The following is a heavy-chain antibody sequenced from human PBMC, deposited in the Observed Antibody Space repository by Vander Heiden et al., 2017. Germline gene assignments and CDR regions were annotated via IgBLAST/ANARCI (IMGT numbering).Heavy chain of an antibody. CDR3: ARHGDSGWYLDY. Sequence: QLQLQESGPGLVKPSETLSPTCTVSGGSISSSSSYWGWIRQPPGKGLEWIGSIYYSGSTYYNPSLKSRVTISVDTSKNQFSLKLSSVTAADTAVYYCARHGDSGWYLDYWGQGTLVTVSS. J-gene: IGHJ4*02. V-gene: IGHV4-39*01. CDR1: GGSISSSSSY. CDR2: IYYSGST. D-gene: IGHD6-19*01.